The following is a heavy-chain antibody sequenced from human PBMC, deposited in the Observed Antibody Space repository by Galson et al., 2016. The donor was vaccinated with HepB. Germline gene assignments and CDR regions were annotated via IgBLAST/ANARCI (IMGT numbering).Heavy chain of an antibody. CDR1: EFTFSSYA. CDR3: ARDVWAARTDYYAMDV. J-gene: IGHJ6*02. CDR2: ISGSGGST. V-gene: IGHV3-23*01. D-gene: IGHD6-6*01. Sequence: SLRLSCAASEFTFSSYAMNWVRQAPGKGLEWVSAISGSGGSTSYADSVKGRFTISRDNSKNTLYLQMNSLRAEDTAVYYCARDVWAARTDYYAMDVWGQGTTVTVSS.